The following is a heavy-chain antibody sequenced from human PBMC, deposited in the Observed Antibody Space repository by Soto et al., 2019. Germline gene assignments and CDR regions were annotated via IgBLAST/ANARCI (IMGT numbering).Heavy chain of an antibody. D-gene: IGHD3-10*01. CDR1: GGSISSYY. V-gene: IGHV4-59*01. Sequence: LSLTCTVSGGSISSYYWSWIRQPPGKGLEWIGYIYYSGSTNYNPSLKSRVTISVDTSKNQFSLKLSSVTAADTAVYYCARERGYYYGSGSYRSTDAFDVWGQGTMVTVSS. CDR3: ARERGYYYGSGSYRSTDAFDV. CDR2: IYYSGST. J-gene: IGHJ3*01.